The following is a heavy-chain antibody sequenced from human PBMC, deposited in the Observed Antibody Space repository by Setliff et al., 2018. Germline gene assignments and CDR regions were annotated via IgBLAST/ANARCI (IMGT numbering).Heavy chain of an antibody. D-gene: IGHD2-21*01. Sequence: SETLSLTCTVSGSSLSSGSYYWSWIRQSAGKGLEWIGHIYTNGATSYSPSLKSRVSISADTSKNVLSLRLTSVTAADTAVYYCAKEYVVISFVRNSHQHYGMDVWGPGTTVTVSS. CDR3: AKEYVVISFVRNSHQHYGMDV. CDR2: IYTNGAT. J-gene: IGHJ6*02. V-gene: IGHV4-61*09. CDR1: GSSLSSGSYY.